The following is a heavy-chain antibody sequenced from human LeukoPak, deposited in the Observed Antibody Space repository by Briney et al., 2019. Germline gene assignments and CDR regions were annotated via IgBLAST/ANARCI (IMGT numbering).Heavy chain of an antibody. CDR3: ARATRSYGNAFDY. CDR2: IIPIFGTA. J-gene: IGHJ4*02. CDR1: GGTFSSYA. V-gene: IGHV1-69*13. Sequence: ASVTVSCKASGGTFSSYAISWVRQAPGQGLEWMGGIIPIFGTANYAQKFQGRVTITADESTSTAYMELSSLRSEDTAVYYCARATRSYGNAFDYWGQGTLVTVSS. D-gene: IGHD5-18*01.